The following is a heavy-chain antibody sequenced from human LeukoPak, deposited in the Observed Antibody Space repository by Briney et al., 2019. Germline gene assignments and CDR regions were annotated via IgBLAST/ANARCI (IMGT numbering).Heavy chain of an antibody. D-gene: IGHD1-1*01. CDR3: AKAPVTIYYYYYGMDV. J-gene: IGHJ6*02. V-gene: IGHV3-23*01. CDR1: GFTFSSYA. CDR2: ISSGGGST. Sequence: GGSLRLSCAASGFTFSSYAMTWVRQAPGKGLEWVSAISSGGGSTYYAESVKGRFTISRNNSKNMLYLQVNSLRAEDTAVYYCAKAPVTIYYYYYGMDVWGQGTTVTVSS.